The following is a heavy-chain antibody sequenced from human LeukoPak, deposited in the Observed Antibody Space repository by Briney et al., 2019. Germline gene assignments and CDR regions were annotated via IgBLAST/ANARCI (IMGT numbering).Heavy chain of an antibody. D-gene: IGHD3-3*01. CDR2: IYTSGST. CDR1: GGSISSYY. CDR3: ARGSYDFWSGYDDFDY. J-gene: IGHJ4*02. Sequence: SETLSLTCTVSGGSISSYYWSWIRQPAGKGLEWIGRIYTSGSTNYNPSLKSRVTMSVDTSKNQSSLKLSSVTAADTAVYYCARGSYDFWSGYDDFDYWGQGTLVTVSS. V-gene: IGHV4-4*07.